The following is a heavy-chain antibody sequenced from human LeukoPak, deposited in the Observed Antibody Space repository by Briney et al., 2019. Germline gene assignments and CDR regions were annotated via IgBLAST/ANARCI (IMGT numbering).Heavy chain of an antibody. CDR3: AKGDVYSGYESSDY. V-gene: IGHV3-23*01. CDR1: GFTFSSYA. Sequence: PGGSLRLSCAASGFTFSSYAMSWVRQAPGKGLEWVSAISGSGGSTYYADSVKGRFTISRDNSKNTLYLQMNSLRAEDTAVYYCAKGDVYSGYESSDYWGQGTLVTVSS. D-gene: IGHD5-12*01. CDR2: ISGSGGST. J-gene: IGHJ4*02.